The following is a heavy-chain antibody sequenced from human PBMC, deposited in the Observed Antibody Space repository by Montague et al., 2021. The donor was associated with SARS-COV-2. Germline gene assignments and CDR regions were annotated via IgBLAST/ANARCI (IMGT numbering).Heavy chain of an antibody. D-gene: IGHD6-19*01. V-gene: IGHV6-1*01. Sequence: CAISGDSVSSKSLACRWIRHTPSIGLHWLGRSYYRSKWNSDYAPSVRGRLTVNPDASKNEFSLELNYVTPEDTAVYYCVRYSGWFYFDFWGQGTRVTVSS. CDR1: GDSVSSKSLA. J-gene: IGHJ4*02. CDR3: VRYSGWFYFDF. CDR2: SYYRSKWNS.